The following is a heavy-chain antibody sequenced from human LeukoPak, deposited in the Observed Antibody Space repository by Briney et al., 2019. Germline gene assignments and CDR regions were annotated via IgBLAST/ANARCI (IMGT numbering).Heavy chain of an antibody. D-gene: IGHD6-13*01. V-gene: IGHV3-20*01. Sequence: GGSLRLSCVVSGFTFDDYGMSWVRQAPGKGLECVSGINWNGGSTGYADSVKGRFTISRDNAKNSLYLQMKSLRAEDTALYHCARGWSRPQDYWGQGTLVTVSS. CDR2: INWNGGST. CDR3: ARGWSRPQDY. J-gene: IGHJ4*02. CDR1: GFTFDDYG.